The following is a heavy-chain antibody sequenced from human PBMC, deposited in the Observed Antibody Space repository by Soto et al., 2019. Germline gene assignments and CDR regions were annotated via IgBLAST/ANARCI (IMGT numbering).Heavy chain of an antibody. CDR2: ISYDGSNK. J-gene: IGHJ6*02. CDR1: GFTFSSYA. D-gene: IGHD2-15*01. V-gene: IGHV3-30-3*01. Sequence: QVQLVESGGGVVQPGRSLRLSCAASGFTFSSYAMHWVRQAPGKGLEWVAVISYDGSNKYYADSVKGRFTISRDNSKNTLYLQMNSLRAEDRAVYYCARDRATKYCSGGSCYRSGMDVWGQGTTVTVSS. CDR3: ARDRATKYCSGGSCYRSGMDV.